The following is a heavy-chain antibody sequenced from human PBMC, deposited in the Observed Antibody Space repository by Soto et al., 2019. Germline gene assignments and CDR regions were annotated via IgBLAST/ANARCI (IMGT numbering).Heavy chain of an antibody. J-gene: IGHJ4*02. CDR1: GGSISSSSYY. CDR3: ARLWGYSYALDY. CDR2: IYYSGGT. Sequence: SETLSLTCTVSGGSISSSSYYWGWTRQPPGKGLEWIGSIYYSGGTYYNPSLKSRVTISVVTSKNQFSLKLSSVIAADTAVHDCARLWGYSYALDYWGQGTLVTGS. D-gene: IGHD5-18*01. V-gene: IGHV4-39*01.